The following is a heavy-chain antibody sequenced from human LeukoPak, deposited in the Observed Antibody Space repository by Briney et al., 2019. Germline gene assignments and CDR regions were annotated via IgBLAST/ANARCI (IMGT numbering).Heavy chain of an antibody. J-gene: IGHJ4*02. Sequence: GRSLRLSCAASGFIFNNYGMHWVRQAPGKGLEWVAVISYDVTNKNYADSVKGRFTISRDSSKNTVYLQMNSLRVEDTAVYYCAKDWAPYCGGDCYFNYWGQGTLVTVSS. CDR3: AKDWAPYCGGDCYFNY. V-gene: IGHV3-30*18. D-gene: IGHD2-21*02. CDR1: GFIFNNYG. CDR2: ISYDVTNK.